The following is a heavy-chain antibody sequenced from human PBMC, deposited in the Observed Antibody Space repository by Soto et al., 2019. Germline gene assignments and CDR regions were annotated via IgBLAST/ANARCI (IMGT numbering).Heavy chain of an antibody. CDR1: GGTFSSYA. V-gene: IGHV1-69*13. CDR3: ARLSDSSGYFGY. CDR2: IIPIFGTA. Sequence: GASVKVSCKASGGTFSSYAISWVRQAPGQGLEWMGGIIPIFGTANYAQKFQGRVTITADESTSTAYMELSSLRSEDTAVYYCARLSDSSGYFGYWGQGTLVTVSS. J-gene: IGHJ4*02. D-gene: IGHD3-22*01.